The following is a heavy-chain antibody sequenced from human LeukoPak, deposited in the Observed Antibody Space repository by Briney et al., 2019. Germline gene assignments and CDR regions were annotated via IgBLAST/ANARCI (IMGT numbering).Heavy chain of an antibody. CDR3: ARSLRMDNWFDP. J-gene: IGHJ5*02. Sequence: GASVKVSFKASGYTFTSYYMHWVRQAPGQGREWMGIINPSGGSTSYAQKFQGRVTMTRDTSTSTVYMELSSLRSEDTAVYYCARSLRMDNWFDPWGQGTLVTVSS. CDR2: INPSGGST. D-gene: IGHD2-2*03. V-gene: IGHV1-46*01. CDR1: GYTFTSYY.